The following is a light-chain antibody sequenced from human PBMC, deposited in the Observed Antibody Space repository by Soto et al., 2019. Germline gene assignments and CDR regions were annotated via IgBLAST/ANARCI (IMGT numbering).Light chain of an antibody. CDR3: RQYGSSSLT. J-gene: IGKJ4*01. V-gene: IGKV3-20*01. Sequence: EIVLKQSPGTLSLSPGERATLSCRASQSVSNNYLAWYQQKPGQAPRLLIYGASRRATGSPDRLSGSGSGTDFTLTVSRLEPEEFAVYSCRQYGSSSLTFGGGTKVEIK. CDR1: QSVSNNY. CDR2: GAS.